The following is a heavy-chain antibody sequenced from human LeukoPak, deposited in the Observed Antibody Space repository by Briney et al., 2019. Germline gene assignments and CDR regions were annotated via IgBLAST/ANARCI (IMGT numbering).Heavy chain of an antibody. CDR2: VTASGIST. V-gene: IGHV3-23*01. J-gene: IGHJ4*02. CDR3: AKGLNSGWSDFDY. D-gene: IGHD6-19*01. CDR1: GFTFSNYA. Sequence: GGSLRLSCAASGFTFSNYAMSWVRQAPGKGLEWVSVVTASGISTYYADSVKGRFTISRDNSKNMIYLQMNSLRAEDTAVFFCAKGLNSGWSDFDYWGQGTLVTVSS.